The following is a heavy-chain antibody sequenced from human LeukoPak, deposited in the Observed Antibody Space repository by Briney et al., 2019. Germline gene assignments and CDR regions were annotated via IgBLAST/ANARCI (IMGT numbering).Heavy chain of an antibody. CDR1: GGSVSSGSYY. CDR3: ARDLIAVAGTTWYFDL. Sequence: SETLSLTCTVSGGSVSSGSYYWSWIRQPTGKGLEWIGYIYYSGSTNYNPSLKSRVTISVDTSKNQFSLKLSSVTAADTAVYYCARDLIAVAGTTWYFDLWGRGTLVTVSS. CDR2: IYYSGST. J-gene: IGHJ2*01. V-gene: IGHV4-61*01. D-gene: IGHD6-19*01.